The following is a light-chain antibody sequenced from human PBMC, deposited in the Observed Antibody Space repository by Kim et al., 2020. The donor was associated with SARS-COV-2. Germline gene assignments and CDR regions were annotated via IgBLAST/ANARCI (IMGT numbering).Light chain of an antibody. J-gene: IGKJ1*01. CDR1: QSVSSNY. CDR3: QQYSSLPRT. Sequence: EIVLTQSPGTLSLSPGERATLSCRASQSVSSNYLAWYQQKPGQAPRLLIYGVSIRATGIPHRFSGSGSGTDFTLTISRLEPEDFAVYYCQQYSSLPRTFGQGTKVDIK. V-gene: IGKV3-20*01. CDR2: GVS.